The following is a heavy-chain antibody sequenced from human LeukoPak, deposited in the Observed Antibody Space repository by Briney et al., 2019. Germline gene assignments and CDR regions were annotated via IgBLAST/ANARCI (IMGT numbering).Heavy chain of an antibody. J-gene: IGHJ3*02. V-gene: IGHV1-69*01. CDR3: ARVGATSGYAFDI. Sequence: EASAKVSCKASGGTFSSYAISWVRQAPGQGLEWMGGIIPIFGTANYAQKFQGRVTITADESTSTAYMELSSLRSEDTAVYYCARVGATSGYAFDIWGQGTMVTVSS. CDR1: GGTFSSYA. D-gene: IGHD1-26*01. CDR2: IIPIFGTA.